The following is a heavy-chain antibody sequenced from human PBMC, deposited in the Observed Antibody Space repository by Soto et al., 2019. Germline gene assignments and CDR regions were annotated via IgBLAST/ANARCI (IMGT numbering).Heavy chain of an antibody. CDR1: GFSLPTSGVG. CDR3: AHRVLRTVFGLVTTTAIYFDF. V-gene: IGHV2-5*02. CDR2: LYWDDAK. J-gene: IGHJ4*02. Sequence: QITLNESGPTQVKPRQTLTLPCTFSGFSLPTSGVGVGWIRQSPGKAPEWLALLYWDDAKRYSPSLKSRLTITKDTSKNQVVLTMADLDPADTATYYCAHRVLRTVFGLVTTTAIYFDFWGQGTPVAVSS. D-gene: IGHD3-3*01.